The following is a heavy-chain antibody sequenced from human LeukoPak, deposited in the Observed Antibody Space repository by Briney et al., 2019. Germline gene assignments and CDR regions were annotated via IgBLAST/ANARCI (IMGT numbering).Heavy chain of an antibody. CDR1: GGTISSYY. D-gene: IGHD6-19*01. CDR3: ARWYSSGWAFDY. J-gene: IGHJ4*02. Sequence: PSETLSLTCTVSGGTISSYYWNWIRQPPGKGLEWIGYVHYSGRTKYNPSLKSRVTISVDTSKNQFSPKLYSVVTAYTAVYYCARWYSSGWAFDYWGQGTLVTVSS. CDR2: VHYSGRT. V-gene: IGHV4-59*08.